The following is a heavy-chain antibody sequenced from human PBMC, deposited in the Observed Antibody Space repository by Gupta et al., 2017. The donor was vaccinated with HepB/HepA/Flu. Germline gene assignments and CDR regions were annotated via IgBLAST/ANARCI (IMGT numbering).Heavy chain of an antibody. CDR2: IKSKPDGGTT. CDR3: STGGYFLDY. CDR1: GFTFSNAW. V-gene: IGHV3-15*01. Sequence: EVQLVESGGGLVKPGGALRLSCAGSGFTFSNAWMNWVRQAPGKGLEWVGRIKSKPDGGTTDYPAPVKGRFTISRDDSKNKVYLQMNSLKTEDTAVYYCSTGGYFLDYWGQGTLVTVSS. J-gene: IGHJ4*02. D-gene: IGHD2-15*01.